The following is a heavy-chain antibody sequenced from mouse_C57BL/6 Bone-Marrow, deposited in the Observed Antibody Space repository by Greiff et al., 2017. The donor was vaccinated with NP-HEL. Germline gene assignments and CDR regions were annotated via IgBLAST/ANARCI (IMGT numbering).Heavy chain of an antibody. CDR3: AKEPNYYGPSMDY. V-gene: IGHV2-5*01. CDR1: GFSLTSYG. D-gene: IGHD1-1*01. Sequence: QVQLQQSGPGLVQPSQSLSITCTVSGFSLTSYGVHWVRQSPGKGLEWLGVIWRGGSTDYNAAFMSRLSITKDNSKSQVFFKMNSLQADDTAIYYCAKEPNYYGPSMDYWGQGTSVTVSS. J-gene: IGHJ4*01. CDR2: IWRGGST.